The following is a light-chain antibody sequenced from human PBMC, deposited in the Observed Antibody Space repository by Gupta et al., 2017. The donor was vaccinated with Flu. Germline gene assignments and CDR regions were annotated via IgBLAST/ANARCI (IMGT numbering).Light chain of an antibody. J-gene: IGKJ1*01. V-gene: IGKV3-15*01. CDR3: QQDNTRPWT. CDR2: GAS. Sequence: EIVMTQSPATLSVSPGERATLSCRASQSLSGNLAWYQQIPGQAPRLLIYGASSRATGIPARFSGSGSGTEFTLTISSLQSEDFAVYYCQQDNTRPWTFGQGTKVEIK. CDR1: QSLSGN.